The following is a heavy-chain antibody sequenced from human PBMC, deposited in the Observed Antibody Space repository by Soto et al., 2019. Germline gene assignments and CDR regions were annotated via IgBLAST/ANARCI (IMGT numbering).Heavy chain of an antibody. V-gene: IGHV4-31*03. CDR1: GGSISSGGYY. D-gene: IGHD5-18*01. CDR3: ARVAGAMVNSYFDY. CDR2: IYYSGVT. J-gene: IGHJ4*02. Sequence: QVQLQESGPGLVKPSQTLSLTCTVSGGSISSGGYYWSSIRQHPGKGLEWIGHIYYSGVTFYNPSLKSRVTISVDTSKNQFSLKLTSVTAADTAVYYCARVAGAMVNSYFDYWGQGTLVTVSS.